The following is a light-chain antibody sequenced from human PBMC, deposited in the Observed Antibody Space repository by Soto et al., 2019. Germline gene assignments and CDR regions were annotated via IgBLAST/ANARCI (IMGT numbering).Light chain of an antibody. CDR1: QSVSGY. J-gene: IGKJ4*01. CDR2: DAS. Sequence: EIVLTQSPDTLSLSPGERATLSCRASQSVSGYLGWYQQKPGQAPRLLIYDASNRADGVPARFRGSGSGTNFNLTIASLEPDDFAVYYCQQRSNWPYLTFGGGTRV. CDR3: QQRSNWPYLT. V-gene: IGKV3-11*01.